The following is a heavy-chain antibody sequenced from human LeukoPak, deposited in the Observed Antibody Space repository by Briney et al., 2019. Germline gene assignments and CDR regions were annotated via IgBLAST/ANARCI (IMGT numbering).Heavy chain of an antibody. J-gene: IGHJ3*02. CDR3: AKEGVDDYGDSAGAFDI. V-gene: IGHV3-23*01. Sequence: PGGSLRLSCAASGFTFSSYAMSWVRQAPGKGLEWVSAISGSGGSTYYADSVKGRFTISRDNSKNTLYLQMNSLRAEDTAVYYCAKEGVDDYGDSAGAFDIWGQGTMVTVSS. D-gene: IGHD4-17*01. CDR2: ISGSGGST. CDR1: GFTFSSYA.